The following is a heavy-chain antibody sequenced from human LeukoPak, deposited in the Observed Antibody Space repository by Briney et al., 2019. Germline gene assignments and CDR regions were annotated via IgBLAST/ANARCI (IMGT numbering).Heavy chain of an antibody. CDR3: AVDCSSTSCYTGTTGDI. D-gene: IGHD2-2*02. V-gene: IGHV1-69*13. CDR1: GGTFSSYA. CDR2: IIPIFGTA. Sequence: GASVKVSCKASGGTFSSYAISWVRQAPGQGLEWMGGIIPIFGTANYAQKFQGRVTITADESTSTAYMELSSLGSEDTAVYYCAVDCSSTSCYTGTTGDIWGQGTMVTVSS. J-gene: IGHJ3*02.